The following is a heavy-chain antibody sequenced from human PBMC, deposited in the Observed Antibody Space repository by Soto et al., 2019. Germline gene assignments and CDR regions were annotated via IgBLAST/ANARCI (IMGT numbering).Heavy chain of an antibody. V-gene: IGHV4-59*01. CDR2: IYYSGST. Sequence: LSLTCTVSGGSISSYYWSWIRQPPGKGLEWIGYIYYSGSTNYNPSLKSRVTISVDTSKNQFSLKLSSVTAADTAVYYCARVPTYGDPNYYYYYGMDVWGQGTTVTVSS. CDR1: GGSISSYY. J-gene: IGHJ6*02. D-gene: IGHD4-17*01. CDR3: ARVPTYGDPNYYYYYGMDV.